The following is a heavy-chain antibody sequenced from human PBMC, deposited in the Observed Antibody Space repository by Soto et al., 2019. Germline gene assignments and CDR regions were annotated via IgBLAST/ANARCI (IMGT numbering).Heavy chain of an antibody. CDR3: ARSESAIVDYYYGMDV. Sequence: PGESLKISCKGSGYSFTSYWISWVRQMPGKGLEWMGRIDPSDSYTNYSPSFQGHVTISADKSISTAYLQWSSLKASDTAMYYCARSESAIVDYYYGMDVWGQGTTVTVS. J-gene: IGHJ6*02. CDR1: GYSFTSYW. D-gene: IGHD2-21*02. V-gene: IGHV5-10-1*01. CDR2: IDPSDSYT.